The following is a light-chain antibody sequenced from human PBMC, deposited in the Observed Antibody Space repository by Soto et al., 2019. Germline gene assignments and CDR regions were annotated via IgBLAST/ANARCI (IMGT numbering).Light chain of an antibody. V-gene: IGKV1-5*03. CDR1: QNIRSR. CDR3: QQYNSYPWT. Sequence: IHMTHSPSTLSASVLYRVTITFLASQNIRSRLAWFQQKPGKAPKLLIYKASSLESGVPSRISGSGSGTEFTLTISSLQPDDFATYYCQQYNSYPWTFDQGTKVDIK. J-gene: IGKJ1*01. CDR2: KAS.